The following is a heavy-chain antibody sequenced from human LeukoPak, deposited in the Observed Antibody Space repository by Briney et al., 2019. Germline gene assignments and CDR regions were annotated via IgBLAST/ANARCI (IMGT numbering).Heavy chain of an antibody. V-gene: IGHV3-30*03. D-gene: IGHD3-22*01. CDR1: GFTFRSYG. Sequence: GGSLRLSCAVSGFTFRSYGMHWVRQAPGKGLEWVAVISYDGTNKYYADSVKGRFTISRDNSKNTLYLQMNSLRAEDTAVYYCARSYYYDSSHTADYWGQGTLVTVSS. CDR2: ISYDGTNK. CDR3: ARSYYYDSSHTADY. J-gene: IGHJ4*02.